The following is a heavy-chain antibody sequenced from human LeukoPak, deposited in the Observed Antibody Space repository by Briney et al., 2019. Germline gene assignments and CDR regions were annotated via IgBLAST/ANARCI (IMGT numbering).Heavy chain of an antibody. Sequence: SETLSLTCTVSGGSISSGVYYWSWIRQHPGKGLEWVGYISDRGSTYYNPSLKSRVTVSVDTSKSQFSLKVSSVTAADTAVYYCARRALPYYYDSSGYSGRRSGRAGFDPWGQGTLVTVSS. CDR2: ISDRGST. CDR3: ARRALPYYYDSSGYSGRRSGRAGFDP. V-gene: IGHV4-31*03. CDR1: GGSISSGVYY. D-gene: IGHD3-22*01. J-gene: IGHJ5*02.